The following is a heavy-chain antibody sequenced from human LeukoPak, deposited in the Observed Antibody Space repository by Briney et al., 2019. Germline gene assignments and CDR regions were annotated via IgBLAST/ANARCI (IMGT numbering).Heavy chain of an antibody. V-gene: IGHV4-39*01. CDR1: GDSISSSSYY. CDR2: IYYSGST. CDR3: ARHRGYSYGFDY. Sequence: KPSETLSLTCTVSGDSISSSSYYWGWIRQPPGKGLEWIGSIYYSGSTNYNPSLKSRVTISVDTSKNQFSLKLSSVTAADTAVYYCARHRGYSYGFDYWGQGTLVTVSS. D-gene: IGHD5-18*01. J-gene: IGHJ4*02.